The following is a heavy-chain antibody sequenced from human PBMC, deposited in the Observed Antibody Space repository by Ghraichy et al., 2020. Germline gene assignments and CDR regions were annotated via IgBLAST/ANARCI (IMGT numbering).Heavy chain of an antibody. CDR1: GYTFTGYY. CDR2: INPNSGGT. J-gene: IGHJ3*02. D-gene: IGHD4-17*01. CDR3: ARAPTTVTPSGAGFDI. V-gene: IGHV1-2*04. Sequence: ASVKVSCKASGYTFTGYYIHWVRQAPGQGLEWMGWINPNSGGTNYAQTFQGWVTMTRDTSISTAYMELSRLRSDDTAMYYCARAPTTVTPSGAGFDIWGQGTMVTVSS.